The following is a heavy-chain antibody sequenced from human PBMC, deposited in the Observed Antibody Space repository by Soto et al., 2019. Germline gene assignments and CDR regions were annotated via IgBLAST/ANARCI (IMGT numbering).Heavy chain of an antibody. Sequence: QLQLQESGPGLVKPSETLSLTCTVSGGSISSSTYYWGWIRQHPGKGLEWIGSIYYSGSTSYNPPLKSRVTISVDTSRKQFSLKLGSVTAADTAVYYCAGLPIVFYSYMDVWGEGATVTVSS. V-gene: IGHV4-39*01. CDR2: IYYSGST. CDR1: GGSISSSTYY. J-gene: IGHJ6*03. CDR3: AGLPIVFYSYMDV. D-gene: IGHD1-26*01.